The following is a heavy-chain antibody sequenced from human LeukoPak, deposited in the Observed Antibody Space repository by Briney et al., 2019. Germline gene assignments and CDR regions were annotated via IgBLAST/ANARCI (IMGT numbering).Heavy chain of an antibody. CDR1: GFTFSSYS. V-gene: IGHV3-48*01. CDR3: ARDSSVTAAPIDY. J-gene: IGHJ4*02. CDR2: ISSSSSTI. Sequence: GGSLRLSCAASGFTFSSYSMNWVRQAPGKGLEWVSYISSSSSTIYYADSLKGRFPISRDDAENSLYLQMNSLRAEDTAVYYCARDSSVTAAPIDYWGQGTLVTVSS. D-gene: IGHD2-2*01.